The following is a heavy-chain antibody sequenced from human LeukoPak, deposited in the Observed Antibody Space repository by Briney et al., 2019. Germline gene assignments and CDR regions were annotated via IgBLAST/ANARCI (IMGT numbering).Heavy chain of an antibody. CDR3: ARHGVRGLWSGYYMGDNFDY. J-gene: IGHJ4*02. CDR1: GGSISSSSYY. CDR2: IYYGGST. Sequence: SETLSLTCIVSGGSISSSSYYWGWIRQPPGKGLEWIGSIYYGGSTYYNPSLKSRVTISVDTSKNQFSLKLSSVTAADTAVYYCARHGVRGLWSGYYMGDNFDYWGQGTLVTAS. V-gene: IGHV4-39*01. D-gene: IGHD3-3*01.